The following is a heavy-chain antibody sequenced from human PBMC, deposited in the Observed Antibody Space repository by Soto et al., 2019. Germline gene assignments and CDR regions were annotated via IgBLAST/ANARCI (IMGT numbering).Heavy chain of an antibody. D-gene: IGHD6-19*01. CDR2: ISGSGGST. CDR3: AKALAGGWYYYYGMEV. Sequence: GGSLRLSCAASGFTFSSYAMSLVRQAPGKGLEWVSAISGSGGSTYYADSVKGRFTISRDNSKNTLYLQMNSLRAEDTAVYYCAKALAGGWYYYYGMEVWGKGTKVTVSS. J-gene: IGHJ6*04. CDR1: GFTFSSYA. V-gene: IGHV3-23*01.